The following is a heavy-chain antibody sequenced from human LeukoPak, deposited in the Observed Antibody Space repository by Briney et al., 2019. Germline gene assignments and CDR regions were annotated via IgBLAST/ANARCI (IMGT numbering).Heavy chain of an antibody. CDR1: GFTFSSYS. CDR3: ARDSVSDYGGNGDY. CDR2: ISSSSSYI. Sequence: KTGGSLRLSCAASGFTFSSYSMNWVRQAPGKGLEWVSSISSSSSYIYYADSVKGRFTISRDNAKNSLYLQMNSLRAEDTAVYYCARDSVSDYGGNGDYWGQGTLVTVSS. V-gene: IGHV3-21*01. J-gene: IGHJ4*02. D-gene: IGHD4-23*01.